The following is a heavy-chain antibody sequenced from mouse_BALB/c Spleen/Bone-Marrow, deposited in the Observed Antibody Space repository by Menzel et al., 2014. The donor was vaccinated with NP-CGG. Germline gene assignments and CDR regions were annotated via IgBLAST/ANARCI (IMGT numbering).Heavy chain of an antibody. J-gene: IGHJ3*01. V-gene: IGHV1S22*01. CDR1: GYTFTNFW. Sequence: LKQSGSELVRPGASVKLSCKASGYTFTNFWMHWVRQRPGQGLEWIGNVYPDSDTANYDEKFKSMATLTVDTSSSPAYMQLRSLSSQYSAVYYCTRSLYYYPAYWGQGTLVTVST. CDR3: TRSLYYYPAY. CDR2: VYPDSDTA. D-gene: IGHD1-1*01.